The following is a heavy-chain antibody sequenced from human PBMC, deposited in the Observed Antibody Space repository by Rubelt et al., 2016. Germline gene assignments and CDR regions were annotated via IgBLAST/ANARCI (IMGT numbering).Heavy chain of an antibody. Sequence: GSLRLSCAASGFTFTTYWMSWVRQAPGKGLEWVSLTYSGGSTYSADSVKGRFTISRDNSKNTLYLQMHNLRVEDTALYYCARGGYNSVYWGQGTLVTVSS. CDR1: GFTFTTYW. J-gene: IGHJ4*02. CDR2: TYSGGST. CDR3: ARGGYNSVY. D-gene: IGHD5-24*01. V-gene: IGHV3-53*01.